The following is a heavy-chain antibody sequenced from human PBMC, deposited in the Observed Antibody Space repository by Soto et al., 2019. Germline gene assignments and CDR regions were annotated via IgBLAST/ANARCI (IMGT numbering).Heavy chain of an antibody. Sequence: PSETLSLTCTVSGGSISSYYWSWIRQPPGKGLEWIGYIYYSGSTNYNPSLKSRVTISVDTSKNQFSLKLSSVTAADTAVYYCARDQVEWPTPAYGMDVWGQGTTVTVSS. CDR1: GGSISSYY. CDR2: IYYSGST. D-gene: IGHD1-26*01. CDR3: ARDQVEWPTPAYGMDV. J-gene: IGHJ6*02. V-gene: IGHV4-59*01.